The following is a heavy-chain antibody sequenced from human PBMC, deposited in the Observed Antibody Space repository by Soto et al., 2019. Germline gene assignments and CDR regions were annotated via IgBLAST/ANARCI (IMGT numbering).Heavy chain of an antibody. CDR3: ARDLSWLPGAFDI. J-gene: IGHJ3*02. D-gene: IGHD6-19*01. CDR1: GFTFSSYS. Sequence: GGSLRLSCAASGFTFSSYSMNWVRQAPGKGLEWVSYISSSSSTIYYADSVKGRFTISRDNAKNSLYLQMNSLRAEDTAVYYCARDLSWLPGAFDIWGQGTMVTVSS. V-gene: IGHV3-48*01. CDR2: ISSSSSTI.